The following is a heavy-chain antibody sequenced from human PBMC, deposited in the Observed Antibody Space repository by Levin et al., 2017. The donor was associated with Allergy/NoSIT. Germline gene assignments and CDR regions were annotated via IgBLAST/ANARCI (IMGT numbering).Heavy chain of an antibody. CDR2: INAGNGNT. Sequence: GESLKISCKASGYTFTSYAMHWVRQAPGQRLEWMGWINAGNGNTKYSQKFQGRVTITRDTSASTAYMELSSLRSEDTAVYYCARDKAYDDAFDIWGQGTMVTVSS. D-gene: IGHD3-22*01. CDR1: GYTFTSYA. J-gene: IGHJ3*02. CDR3: ARDKAYDDAFDI. V-gene: IGHV1-3*01.